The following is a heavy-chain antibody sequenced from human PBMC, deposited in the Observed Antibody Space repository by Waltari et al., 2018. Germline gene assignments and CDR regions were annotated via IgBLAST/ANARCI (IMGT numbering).Heavy chain of an antibody. CDR3: ARSDSGYDPGTN. CDR1: GYNFPDHW. Sequence: AEVKKPGESLRISCKGSGYNFPDHWIAWVRQMPGKGLEWMGIVFPADSDTRYSPSFQGQVTVSADKSITTAYLQWSSLKASDTAMYYCARSDSGYDPGTNWGQGTLVTVSS. CDR2: VFPADSDT. J-gene: IGHJ4*02. V-gene: IGHV5-51*01. D-gene: IGHD5-12*01.